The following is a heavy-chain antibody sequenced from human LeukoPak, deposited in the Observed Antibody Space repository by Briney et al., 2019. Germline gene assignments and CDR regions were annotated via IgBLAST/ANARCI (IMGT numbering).Heavy chain of an antibody. J-gene: IGHJ4*02. CDR3: ARRYSSGWYDGGADYFDY. V-gene: IGHV4-34*01. D-gene: IGHD6-19*01. CDR1: GGSFSGYY. CDR2: INHSGST. Sequence: KPSETLSLTCAVYGGSFSGYYWSWIRQPPGKGLEWIGEINHSGSTNYNPSLKSRVTISVDTSKNQFSLKLSSVTAADTAVYCCARRYSSGWYDGGADYFDYWGQGTLVTVSS.